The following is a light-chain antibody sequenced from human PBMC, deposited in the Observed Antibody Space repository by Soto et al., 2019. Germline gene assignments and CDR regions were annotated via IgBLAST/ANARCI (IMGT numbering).Light chain of an antibody. CDR2: DAS. Sequence: EIVLTQSPDTLSLSPVERATLSCRASQSVGSYLAWYQQKPGQAPRLLIYDASNRATGIPARFSGSGSGTDFTLTISSLEPEDFAVYYCQQRSNWPKTFGQGTKVDIK. V-gene: IGKV3-11*01. CDR1: QSVGSY. CDR3: QQRSNWPKT. J-gene: IGKJ1*01.